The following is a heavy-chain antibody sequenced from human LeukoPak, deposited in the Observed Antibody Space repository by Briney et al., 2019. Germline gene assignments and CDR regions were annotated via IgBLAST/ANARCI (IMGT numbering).Heavy chain of an antibody. Sequence: GVSLRLSCAASGLTVSSNYMSWVRQAPGKGLEWVSSVTNSGGSSYYADSVKGRFAISRDNSKNTLYLQMNTLRADDTAVYYCVQETGHNWGYLDYWGQGTLVTVSS. CDR2: TNSGGSS. CDR1: GLTVSSNY. CDR3: VQETGHNWGYLDY. J-gene: IGHJ4*02. V-gene: IGHV3-53*01. D-gene: IGHD1-1*01.